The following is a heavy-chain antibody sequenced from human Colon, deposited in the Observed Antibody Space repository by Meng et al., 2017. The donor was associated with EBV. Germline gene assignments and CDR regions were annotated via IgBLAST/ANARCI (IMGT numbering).Heavy chain of an antibody. CDR1: GWCFRDYS. D-gene: IGHD3-10*01. V-gene: IGHV4-34*01. Sequence: QWHVQPWGPGLLTPPETLSRSCAVNGWCFRDYSWTWIRHPPGKGLEWIGEIDHRGNTKYNPSLKGRVTISLDTSKKQFSLTVSSVTAADSAVYYCARRGPSGNFSPWSQGALVTVSS. J-gene: IGHJ5*02. CDR2: IDHRGNT. CDR3: ARRGPSGNFSP.